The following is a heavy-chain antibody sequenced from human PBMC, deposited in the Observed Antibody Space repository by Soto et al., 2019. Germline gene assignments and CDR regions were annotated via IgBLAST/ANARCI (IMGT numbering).Heavy chain of an antibody. CDR3: ARDHDYYGSGSYDY. D-gene: IGHD3-10*01. CDR2: ISAYNGNT. Sequence: QVQLVQSGAEVKKPGASVKVSCKASGYTFTSYGLNWVRQAPGQGLEWWGWISAYNGNTKYAQKLQGRVTVTTDTSTSTAYMELRSLRSDDTAVYYCARDHDYYGSGSYDYWGQGTLVTVSS. V-gene: IGHV1-18*01. J-gene: IGHJ4*02. CDR1: GYTFTSYG.